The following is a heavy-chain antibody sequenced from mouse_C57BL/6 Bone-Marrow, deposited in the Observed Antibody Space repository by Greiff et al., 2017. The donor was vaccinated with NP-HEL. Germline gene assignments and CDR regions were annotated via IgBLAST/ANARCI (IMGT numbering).Heavy chain of an antibody. V-gene: IGHV5-17*01. CDR1: GFTFSDYG. CDR2: ISSGSSTI. CDR3: ARVDYYAMDY. J-gene: IGHJ4*01. Sequence: EVMLVESGGGLVKPGGSLKLSCAASGFTFSDYGMHWVRQAPEKGLEWVAYISSGSSTIYYADKVKGRFTIPRDNATSTLYLQITSLRSEDTAMYYCARVDYYAMDYWGQGTAITVSS.